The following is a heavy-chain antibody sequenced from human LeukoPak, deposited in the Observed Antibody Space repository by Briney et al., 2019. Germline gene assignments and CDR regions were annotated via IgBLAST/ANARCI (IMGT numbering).Heavy chain of an antibody. CDR1: EYTFTDYY. V-gene: IGHV1-2*02. CDR2: INPNSGGT. J-gene: IGHJ4*02. CDR3: ARTKKPSIAAAEY. Sequence: ASVKVSCKASEYTFTDYYIHWMRQAPGQGLEWMGWINPNSGGTNYAQKFQGRVTMTRDTSISTAYMELSRLRSDDTAVYYCARTKKPSIAAAEYWGQGTLVTVSS. D-gene: IGHD6-13*01.